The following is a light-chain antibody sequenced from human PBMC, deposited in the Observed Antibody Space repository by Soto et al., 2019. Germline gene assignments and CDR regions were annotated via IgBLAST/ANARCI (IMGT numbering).Light chain of an antibody. J-gene: IGKJ5*01. V-gene: IGKV1-5*01. Sequence: DIQMTQSPSTMSASVGDRVIITCRASQSISSWLAWYQQKPGKAPKLLIYDASSLESGVPSRFSGSGSGTEFTLTISSLQPDDFATYYCQQYYSYPSTFGQGTRLE. CDR1: QSISSW. CDR3: QQYYSYPST. CDR2: DAS.